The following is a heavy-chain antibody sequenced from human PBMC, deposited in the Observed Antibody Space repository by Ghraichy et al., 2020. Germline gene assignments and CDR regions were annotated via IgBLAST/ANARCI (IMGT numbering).Heavy chain of an antibody. J-gene: IGHJ2*01. CDR2: ISYDGRTR. Sequence: LSLTCAASGFTFSSYGMHWVRQAPDKGLEWVTVISYDGRTRFYADSVRGRFTVSRDNSENTLYLQLNSLRAEDTAVYYCAKEALNTWSPWYFDLWGRGTLVTVSS. CDR1: GFTFSSYG. D-gene: IGHD1-26*01. CDR3: AKEALNTWSPWYFDL. V-gene: IGHV3-30*18.